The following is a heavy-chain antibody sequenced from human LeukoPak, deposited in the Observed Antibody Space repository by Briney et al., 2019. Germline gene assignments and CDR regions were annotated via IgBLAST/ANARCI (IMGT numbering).Heavy chain of an antibody. Sequence: SETLSLTCTVSGGSISSSSYYWGWIRQPPGKGLEWIGSIYYSGSTYYNPSLKSRVTISVDTSKNQFSLKLSSVTAADMAVYYCARQFAGTYFDYWGQGTLVTVPS. D-gene: IGHD6-13*01. CDR3: ARQFAGTYFDY. CDR1: GGSISSSSYY. J-gene: IGHJ4*02. V-gene: IGHV4-39*01. CDR2: IYYSGST.